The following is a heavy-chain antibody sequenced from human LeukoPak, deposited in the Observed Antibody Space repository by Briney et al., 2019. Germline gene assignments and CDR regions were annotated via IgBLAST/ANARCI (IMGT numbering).Heavy chain of an antibody. CDR3: ARDLTDYSGGITMIVVVQAPGGY. V-gene: IGHV1-2*02. J-gene: IGHJ4*02. CDR1: GYTFTGYY. D-gene: IGHD3-22*01. Sequence: GSVKVSCKASGYTFTGYYMHWVRQAPGQGLEWMGWINPNSGGTNYAQKFQGRVTMTRDTSISTAYMELSRLRSDDTAVYYCARDLTDYSGGITMIVVVQAPGGYWGQGTLVTVSS. CDR2: INPNSGGT.